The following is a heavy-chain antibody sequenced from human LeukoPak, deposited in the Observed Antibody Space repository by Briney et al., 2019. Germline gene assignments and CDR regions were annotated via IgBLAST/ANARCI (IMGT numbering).Heavy chain of an antibody. J-gene: IGHJ4*02. D-gene: IGHD3-10*01. CDR3: ARRRELYGSGSHPSYYFDY. CDR1: GGTFSSYA. Sequence: GSSVKVSCKASGGTFSSYAISWVRQAPGQGLEWMGGIIPIFGTANYAQKFQGRVTITADKSTSTAYMELSSLRSEDTAVYYCARRRELYGSGSHPSYYFDYWGQGTLVTVSS. CDR2: IIPIFGTA. V-gene: IGHV1-69*06.